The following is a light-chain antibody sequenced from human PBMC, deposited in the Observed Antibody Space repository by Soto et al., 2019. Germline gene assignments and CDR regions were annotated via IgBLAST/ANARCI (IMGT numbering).Light chain of an antibody. V-gene: IGKV1-33*01. CDR1: QDINIY. J-gene: IGKJ5*01. CDR3: QQYDIPPIT. Sequence: DIQMTQSPSSLFASVGDRVTITCKATQDINIYLNWYQQKPGEAPNLLIYDASNLEIGVPSRFSGSGSGTHFTFTISSLKTEDIGTYYCQQYDIPPITFGRGTRLEIK. CDR2: DAS.